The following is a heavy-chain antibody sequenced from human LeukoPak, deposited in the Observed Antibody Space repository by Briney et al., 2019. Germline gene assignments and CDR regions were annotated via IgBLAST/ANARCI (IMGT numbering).Heavy chain of an antibody. CDR3: AREKHDSSGYYPTWNY. J-gene: IGHJ4*02. Sequence: GASVKVSCKASGYTFTSYYMHWVRQAPGQGLEWIGIINPSGGSTSYAQKFQGRVTMTRDTSTSTVYMELSSLRSEDTAVYYCAREKHDSSGYYPTWNYWGQGTLVTVSP. V-gene: IGHV1-46*03. CDR1: GYTFTSYY. CDR2: INPSGGST. D-gene: IGHD3-22*01.